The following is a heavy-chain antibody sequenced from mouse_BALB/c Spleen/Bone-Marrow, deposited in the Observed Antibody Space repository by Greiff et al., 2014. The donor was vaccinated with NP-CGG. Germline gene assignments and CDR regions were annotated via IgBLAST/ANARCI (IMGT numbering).Heavy chain of an antibody. CDR2: IDPASGNT. V-gene: IGHV14-3*02. Sequence: EVMLVESGADLVKPGASVKLSCTTSGFNIKDTFMNWVKQRPEQGLEWIGRIDPASGNTKYDPKFQGKATITADTSSNKVSLQLSGLTSEDTAVYYCAHDAPFTYWGQGTLVTVSA. CDR3: AHDAPFTY. CDR1: GFNIKDTF. J-gene: IGHJ3*01. D-gene: IGHD2-3*01.